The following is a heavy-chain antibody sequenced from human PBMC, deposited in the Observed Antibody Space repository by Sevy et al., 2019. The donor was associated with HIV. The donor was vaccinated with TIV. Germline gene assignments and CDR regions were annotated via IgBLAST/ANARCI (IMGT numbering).Heavy chain of an antibody. D-gene: IGHD3-22*01. J-gene: IGHJ4*02. CDR2: FDPEDGET. V-gene: IGHV1-24*01. CDR3: ATTKDYYDSSGSPFDY. Sequence: ASVKVSCKVSGYTLTQLSMHWVRQAPGKGLEWMGSFDPEDGETHYAQKFQGRVTMTEDTSTNTAYMELSSLRSEDTAVYYCATTKDYYDSSGSPFDYWGQGTLVTVSS. CDR1: GYTLTQLS.